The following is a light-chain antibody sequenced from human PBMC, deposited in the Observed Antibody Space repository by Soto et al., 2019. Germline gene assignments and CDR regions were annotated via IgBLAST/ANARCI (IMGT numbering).Light chain of an antibody. V-gene: IGKV1-9*01. Sequence: DIPLTQSPSFLSASVGDRVTITCRASQGISSYLAWYQQKPGKAPKLLIYAASTLQSGVPSRFRGSGSGTEFTLTISSLQPEDFATYYCQQLNSYPPTFGQGTKVEIK. CDR2: AAS. CDR3: QQLNSYPPT. J-gene: IGKJ1*01. CDR1: QGISSY.